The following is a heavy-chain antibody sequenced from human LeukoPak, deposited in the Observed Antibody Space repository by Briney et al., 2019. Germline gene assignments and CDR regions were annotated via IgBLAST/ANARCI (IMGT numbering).Heavy chain of an antibody. Sequence: SGPTLVNPTQTLTLTCTFSGFSLSTTPLGVGWIRHPPGKALEWLALIYWDDDKRYSPSLKSRLTITKDTSKNQVVLKMTNMDPVDTATYYCAHSGAAGNFDYWGQGTLVTVYS. J-gene: IGHJ4*02. D-gene: IGHD6-13*01. CDR3: AHSGAAGNFDY. CDR1: GFSLSTTPLG. V-gene: IGHV2-5*02. CDR2: IYWDDDK.